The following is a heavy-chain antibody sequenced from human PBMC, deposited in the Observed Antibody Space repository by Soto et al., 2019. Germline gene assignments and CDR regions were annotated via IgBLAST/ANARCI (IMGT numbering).Heavy chain of an antibody. CDR2: ISSRSSTI. CDR3: ASGTNGAFFVY. J-gene: IGHJ4*02. D-gene: IGHD2-8*01. Sequence: QVQLVESGGGLVKPGGSLRLSCAASGFTFSDYYMSWIRQAPGKGLEWVSYISSRSSTIFYADSVKGRFIISSDNVKNSLYLQMNSLRAEDTAVYYCASGTNGAFFVYWGQGILVTVSS. V-gene: IGHV3-11*01. CDR1: GFTFSDYY.